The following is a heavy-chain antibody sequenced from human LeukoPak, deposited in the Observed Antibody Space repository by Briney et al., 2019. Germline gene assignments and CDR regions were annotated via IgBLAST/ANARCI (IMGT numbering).Heavy chain of an antibody. V-gene: IGHV1-18*01. Sequence: GASVKVSCKASGYTFTSYGISWVRQAPGQGLEWMGWISAYNGNTNYAQKLQGRVTVTTDTSTSTAYMELRSLRSDDTAVYFCAKEGTMRDAFDIWGQGTMVTVSS. D-gene: IGHD1-7*01. CDR3: AKEGTMRDAFDI. J-gene: IGHJ3*02. CDR1: GYTFTSYG. CDR2: ISAYNGNT.